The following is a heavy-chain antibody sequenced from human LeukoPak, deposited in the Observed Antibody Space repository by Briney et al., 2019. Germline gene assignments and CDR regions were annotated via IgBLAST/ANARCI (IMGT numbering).Heavy chain of an antibody. D-gene: IGHD6-6*01. J-gene: IGHJ4*02. V-gene: IGHV3-30*02. CDR2: IRYDGSNK. CDR3: AKDPERYSSSSGTIDY. CDR1: GFTFSSYG. Sequence: GGSLRLSCAASGFTFSSYGMHWVRQAPGKGLEWVAFIRYDGSNKYYADSVKGRFTISRDNSKNTLYLQMNSLRAEDTAVYYCAKDPERYSSSSGTIDYWGQGTLVTVSS.